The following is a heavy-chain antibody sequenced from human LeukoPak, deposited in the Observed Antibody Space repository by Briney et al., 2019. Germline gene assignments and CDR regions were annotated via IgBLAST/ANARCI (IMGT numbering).Heavy chain of an antibody. CDR3: ARSPRADYDFWSGYLYYYYMDV. D-gene: IGHD3-3*01. J-gene: IGHJ6*03. CDR2: MNPNSGNT. Sequence: GASVKVSCKASGYTFTSYDINWVRQATGQGLEWMGWMNPNSGNTGYAQKFQGRATITRNTSISTAYMELSSLRSEDTAVYYCARSPRADYDFWSGYLYYYYMDVWGKGTTVTVSS. V-gene: IGHV1-8*03. CDR1: GYTFTSYD.